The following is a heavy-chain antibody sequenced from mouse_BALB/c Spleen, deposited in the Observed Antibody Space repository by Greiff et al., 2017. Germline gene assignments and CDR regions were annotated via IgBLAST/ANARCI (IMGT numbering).Heavy chain of an antibody. CDR2: IWTGGGT. V-gene: IGHV2-9-2*01. D-gene: IGHD1-1*01. CDR3: VRITTVPAWFAY. CDR1: GFSLTSYD. Sequence: QVQLQQSGPGLVAPSQSLSITCTVSGFSLTSYDISWIRQPPGKGLEWLGVIWTGGGTNYNSAFMSRLSISKDNSKSQVFLKMNSLQTDDTAIYYCVRITTVPAWFAYWGQGTLVTVSA. J-gene: IGHJ3*01.